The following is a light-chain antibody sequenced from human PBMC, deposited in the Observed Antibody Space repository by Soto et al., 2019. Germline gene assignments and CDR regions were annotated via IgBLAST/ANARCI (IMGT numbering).Light chain of an antibody. Sequence: DIQMTQSPSSLSTSVGDRVTITCRASQGISTFLNWYQQKPGKAPRLLIYAASRLQSGVPARFSGSGAETDFTLTITSLQPEDFVIYYCQQSYATVRTFGGGTKVE. CDR1: QGISTF. V-gene: IGKV1-39*01. J-gene: IGKJ4*01. CDR3: QQSYATVRT. CDR2: AAS.